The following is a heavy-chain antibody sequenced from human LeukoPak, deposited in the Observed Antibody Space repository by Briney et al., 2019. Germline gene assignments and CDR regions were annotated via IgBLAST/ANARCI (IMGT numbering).Heavy chain of an antibody. D-gene: IGHD1-26*01. CDR2: IYYSGST. CDR1: GGSISSSNW. CDR3: AREKLVGAIRAFDI. J-gene: IGHJ3*02. Sequence: SETLSLTCAVSGGSISSSNWWSWVRQPPGKGLEWIGYIYYSGSTNYNPSLKSRVTISVDTSKNQFSLKLSSVTAADTAVYYCAREKLVGAIRAFDIWGQGTMVTVSS. V-gene: IGHV4-4*02.